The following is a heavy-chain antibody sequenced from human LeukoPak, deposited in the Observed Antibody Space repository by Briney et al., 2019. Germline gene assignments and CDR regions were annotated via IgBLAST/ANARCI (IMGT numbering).Heavy chain of an antibody. Sequence: VKVSCXASGYTFTSYDINWVRQATGQGLEWMGWMNPNSGNTGYAQKFQGRVTMTRNTSISTAYMELSSLRSEDTAVYYCARGRSGDFWSGYYTGIVDYWGQGTLVTVSS. CDR2: MNPNSGNT. J-gene: IGHJ4*02. CDR3: ARGRSGDFWSGYYTGIVDY. V-gene: IGHV1-8*01. CDR1: GYTFTSYD. D-gene: IGHD3-3*01.